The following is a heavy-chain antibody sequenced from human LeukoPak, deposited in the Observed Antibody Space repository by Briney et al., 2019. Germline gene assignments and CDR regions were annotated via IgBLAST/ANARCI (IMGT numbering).Heavy chain of an antibody. V-gene: IGHV3-21*01. CDR2: ISSSSSYI. J-gene: IGHJ4*02. CDR3: ARAGKTTVTHFDY. D-gene: IGHD4-17*01. CDR1: GFTFSSYS. Sequence: GSLRLSCAASGFTFSSYSMNWVRQAPGKGLEWVSSISSSSSYIYYADSVKGRFTISRDNVKNSLYLQMNSLRAEDTAVYYCARAGKTTVTHFDYWGQGTLVTVSS.